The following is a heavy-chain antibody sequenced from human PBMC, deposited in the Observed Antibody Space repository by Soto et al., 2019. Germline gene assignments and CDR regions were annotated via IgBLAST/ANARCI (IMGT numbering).Heavy chain of an antibody. Sequence: QLQLQESGSGLVKPSQTLSLTCAVSGGSISSGGYSWSWIRQPPGKGLEWSGYIYHSGSTYYNPSLKSRVTISVDRSKNQFSLKLSSVTAADTAVYYCASSYYDSSGSALRDWGQGTLVTVSS. D-gene: IGHD3-22*01. CDR1: GGSISSGGYS. CDR3: ASSYYDSSGSALRD. V-gene: IGHV4-30-2*01. CDR2: IYHSGST. J-gene: IGHJ1*01.